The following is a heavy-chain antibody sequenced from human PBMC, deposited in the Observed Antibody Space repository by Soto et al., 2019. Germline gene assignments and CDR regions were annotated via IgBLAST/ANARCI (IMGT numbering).Heavy chain of an antibody. J-gene: IGHJ3*02. V-gene: IGHV3-23*01. CDR3: AKGGWLWFGELYHRRAFDI. CDR1: GFTFSSYA. D-gene: IGHD3-10*01. Sequence: GGSLRLSCAASGFTFSSYAMSWVRQAPGKGLEWVSAISGSGGSSYYADSVKGRFTISRDNSKNTLYLQMNSLRAEDTALYYCAKGGWLWFGELYHRRAFDIWGQGTMVTVSS. CDR2: ISGSGGSS.